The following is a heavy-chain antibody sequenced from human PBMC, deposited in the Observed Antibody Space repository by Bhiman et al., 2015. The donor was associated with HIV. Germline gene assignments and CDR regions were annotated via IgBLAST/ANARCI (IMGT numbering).Heavy chain of an antibody. J-gene: IGHJ4*02. CDR1: GFTFSSFG. D-gene: IGHD2-15*01. CDR3: ARDMRRYCSGGSCPNNY. V-gene: IGHV3-30*03. CDR2: ISYDGNNK. Sequence: QVQLVESGGGVVQPGRSLRLSCAASGFTFSSFGMHWVRQAPGKGLEWVAVISYDGNNKYYADSVKGRFTISRENSKNTLYLQMNSLRAEDTAVYYCARDMRRYCSGGSCPNNYWGQGTLVTVSS.